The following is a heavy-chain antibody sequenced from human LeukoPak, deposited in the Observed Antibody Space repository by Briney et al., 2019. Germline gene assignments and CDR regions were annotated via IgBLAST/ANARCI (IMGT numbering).Heavy chain of an antibody. Sequence: PSETLSLTCTVSGGSISSSSYYWGWIRQPPGKGLEWIGSIYYSGSTYYNPSLKSRVTISVDTSKNQFSLKLSSVTAADTAVYYCASRRYFDWLSHPFDYWGQGTLVTVSS. CDR3: ASRRYFDWLSHPFDY. CDR2: IYYSGST. D-gene: IGHD3-9*01. V-gene: IGHV4-39*07. CDR1: GGSISSSSYY. J-gene: IGHJ4*02.